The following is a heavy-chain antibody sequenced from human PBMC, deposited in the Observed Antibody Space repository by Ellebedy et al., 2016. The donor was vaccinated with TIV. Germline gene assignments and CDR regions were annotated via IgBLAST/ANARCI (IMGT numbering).Heavy chain of an antibody. CDR3: ARVHPRWGYFDL. D-gene: IGHD4-23*01. CDR1: GGSVSSGSYY. V-gene: IGHV4-61*01. Sequence: SETLSLTXTVSGGSVSSGSYYWSWIRQPPGKGLEWIGYIYYSGSTNYNPSLKSRVTISVDTSKNQFSLKLSSVTAADTAVYYCARVHPRWGYFDLWGRGTLVTVSS. J-gene: IGHJ2*01. CDR2: IYYSGST.